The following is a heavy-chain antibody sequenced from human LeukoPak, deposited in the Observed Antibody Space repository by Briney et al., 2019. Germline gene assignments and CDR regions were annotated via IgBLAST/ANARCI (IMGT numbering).Heavy chain of an antibody. CDR2: ISAYNGNT. Sequence: ASVKVSCKASGYTFTSYGISWVRQAPGQGLEWMGWISAYNGNTNYAQKLQGRVTMTTDTSTSTAYMELRSLRSDDTAVYYCARVRGYCSSTSCYSWFDPWGQGTLVTVSS. J-gene: IGHJ5*02. CDR3: ARVRGYCSSTSCYSWFDP. D-gene: IGHD2-2*02. CDR1: GYTFTSYG. V-gene: IGHV1-18*01.